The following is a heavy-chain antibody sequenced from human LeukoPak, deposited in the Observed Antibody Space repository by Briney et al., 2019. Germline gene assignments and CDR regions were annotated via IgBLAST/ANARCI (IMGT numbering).Heavy chain of an antibody. CDR2: ISGSGGST. CDR1: GFTFSSYA. V-gene: IGHV3-23*01. J-gene: IGHJ5*02. Sequence: GGSLRLSCAASGFTFSSYATSWVRQAPGKGLEWVSAISGSGGSTYYADSVKGRFTISRDNSKNTLYLQMNSLRAEDTAVYYCAKVSITMVRGVINWFDPWGQGALVTVSS. CDR3: AKVSITMVRGVINWFDP. D-gene: IGHD3-10*01.